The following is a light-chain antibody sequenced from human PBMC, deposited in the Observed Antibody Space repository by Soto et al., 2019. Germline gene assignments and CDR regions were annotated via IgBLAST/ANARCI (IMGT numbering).Light chain of an antibody. J-gene: IGKJ1*01. CDR3: QQYDNWPWT. Sequence: MMMTQSPATLSVSPGGRATLSCRASQSISDTLAWYQQKPGQAPRLLIHGASTRAPGFPARFSGSGSGTDFTLTISSLQSEDFAVYYCQQYDNWPWTFGQGTKVDIK. V-gene: IGKV3-15*01. CDR2: GAS. CDR1: QSISDT.